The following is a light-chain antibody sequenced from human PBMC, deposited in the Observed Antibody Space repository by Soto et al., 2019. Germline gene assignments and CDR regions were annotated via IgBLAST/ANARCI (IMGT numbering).Light chain of an antibody. V-gene: IGKV2-28*01. CDR2: FGS. CDR1: QSLLHSTGHNN. CDR3: LQSYQTPRT. J-gene: IGKJ1*01. Sequence: DIVMTQSPVSLPVTPGEPASITCRSSQSLLHSTGHNNLDWYQQKPGQSPQLLIYFGSTRASGVPDRFSGSGSGTDFTLKISRVEAEDVGVYYCLQSYQTPRTFGQGTKVEIK.